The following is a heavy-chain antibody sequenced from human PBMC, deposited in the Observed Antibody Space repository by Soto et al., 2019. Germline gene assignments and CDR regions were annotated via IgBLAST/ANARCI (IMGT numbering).Heavy chain of an antibody. V-gene: IGHV3-30*18. CDR3: AKEIRTVGYYYGMDV. Sequence: QVQLVESGGGVVQPGRSLRLSCAASGFTFSSYGMHWVRQAPGKGLEWVAVISYDGSNKYYADSVKGRFTISRDNSKNTLYLQMNSLRAEDTAVYYCAKEIRTVGYYYGMDVWGQGTTVIVSS. J-gene: IGHJ6*02. D-gene: IGHD4-17*01. CDR2: ISYDGSNK. CDR1: GFTFSSYG.